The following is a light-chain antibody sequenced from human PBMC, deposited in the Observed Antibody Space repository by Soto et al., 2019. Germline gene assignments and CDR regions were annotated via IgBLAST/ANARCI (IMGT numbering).Light chain of an antibody. J-gene: IGKJ1*01. Sequence: DIQRTQSPSTLSASVGDRVTITCRASQSISSWLAWYQQKPGKAPKLLIYDASSLESGVPSRFSGSGSGTEFTLTISSLQPDDFATYYCQQYNSYSQTFGQGTKVDIK. CDR2: DAS. CDR1: QSISSW. CDR3: QQYNSYSQT. V-gene: IGKV1-5*01.